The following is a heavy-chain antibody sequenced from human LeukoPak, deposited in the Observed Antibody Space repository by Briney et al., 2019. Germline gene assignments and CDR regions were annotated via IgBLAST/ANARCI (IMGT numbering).Heavy chain of an antibody. V-gene: IGHV4-59*01. D-gene: IGHD3-22*01. CDR3: ARGGTYYYDSSEFDP. CDR1: GGSISSYY. CDR2: TYYSGST. J-gene: IGHJ5*02. Sequence: SETLSLTCTVSGGSISSYYWSWIRQPPGKGLEWIGYTYYSGSTNYNPSLKSRVTISVDTSKNQFSLKLSSVTAADTAVYYCARGGTYYYDSSEFDPWGQGTLVTVSS.